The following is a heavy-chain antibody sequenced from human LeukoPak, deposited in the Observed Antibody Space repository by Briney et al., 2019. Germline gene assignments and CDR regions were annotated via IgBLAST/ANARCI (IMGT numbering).Heavy chain of an antibody. CDR2: ISAYNGNT. J-gene: IGHJ6*02. CDR1: GYTFTSYG. CDR3: ARDGSLRFLEWLDGMDV. V-gene: IGHV1-18*01. D-gene: IGHD3-3*01. Sequence: ASVKVSCKASGYTFTSYGISWVRQAPGQGLEWMGWISAYNGNTNYAQKLQGRVTMTTDTSTSTAYMELRSLRSDDTVVYYCARDGSLRFLEWLDGMDVWGQGTTVTVSS.